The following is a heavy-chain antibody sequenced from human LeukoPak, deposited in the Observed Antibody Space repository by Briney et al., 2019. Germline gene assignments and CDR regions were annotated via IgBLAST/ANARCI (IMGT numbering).Heavy chain of an antibody. Sequence: SETLSLTCAVYGGSFSGYYWSWIRQPPGKGLEWIGEINHSGSTNCNPSLKSRVTISVDTSKNQFSLKLSSVTAADTAAYYCARGPNYYGSGSYLTWGQGTLVTVSS. D-gene: IGHD3-10*01. CDR2: INHSGST. J-gene: IGHJ5*02. V-gene: IGHV4-34*01. CDR3: ARGPNYYGSGSYLT. CDR1: GGSFSGYY.